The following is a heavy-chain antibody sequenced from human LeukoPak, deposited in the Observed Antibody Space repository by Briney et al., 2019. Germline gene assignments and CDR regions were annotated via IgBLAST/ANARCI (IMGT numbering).Heavy chain of an antibody. CDR3: AREGKGDAFDI. Sequence: SETLSLTCTVSGGSISSGGYYWSCIRQHPGKGLECIGYIYYSGSTNYNPSLKSRVTISVDTSKNQFSLKLSSVTAADTAVYYCAREGKGDAFDIWGQGTMVTVSS. CDR2: IYYSGST. J-gene: IGHJ3*02. CDR1: GGSISSGGYY. V-gene: IGHV4-61*08.